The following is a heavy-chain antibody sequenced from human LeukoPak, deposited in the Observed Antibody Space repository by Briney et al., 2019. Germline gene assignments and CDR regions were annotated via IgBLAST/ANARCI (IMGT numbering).Heavy chain of an antibody. CDR3: ARQNYYYYYMDV. CDR1: GGSISSYY. V-gene: IGHV4-59*08. Sequence: PSETLSLTCTVSGGSISSYYWSWIRQPPGKGLEWIGSIYHSGSTFYNPSLESRVTISVDTSNNQFSLKLSSVTAADTAVFYCARQNYYYYYMDVWGKGTTVTVSS. CDR2: IYHSGST. J-gene: IGHJ6*03.